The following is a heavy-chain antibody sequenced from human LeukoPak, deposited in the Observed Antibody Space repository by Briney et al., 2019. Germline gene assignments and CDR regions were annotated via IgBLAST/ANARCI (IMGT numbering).Heavy chain of an antibody. V-gene: IGHV4-31*03. CDR1: GGSISSGGYY. Sequence: SETLSLTCTVSGGSISSGGYYWSWIRQHPGKGLEWIGYIYYSGSTYYNPSLKSRATISVDTSKNQFSLKLSSVTAADTAVYYCAREDYDSTSAFDIWGQGTMVTVSS. D-gene: IGHD3-22*01. J-gene: IGHJ3*02. CDR2: IYYSGST. CDR3: AREDYDSTSAFDI.